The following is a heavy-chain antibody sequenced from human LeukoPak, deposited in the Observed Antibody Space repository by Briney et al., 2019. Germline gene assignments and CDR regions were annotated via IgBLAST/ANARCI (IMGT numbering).Heavy chain of an antibody. V-gene: IGHV1-69*04. CDR2: IIPILGIA. J-gene: IGHJ6*02. Sequence: SVKVSCKASGYTFTSYAISWVRQAPGQGLEWMGRIIPILGIANYAQKFQGRVTITADKSTSTAYMELSSLRSEDTAVYYCARDSSSWSYYYYYYGMDVWGQGTTVTVSS. D-gene: IGHD6-13*01. CDR1: GYTFTSYA. CDR3: ARDSSSWSYYYYYYGMDV.